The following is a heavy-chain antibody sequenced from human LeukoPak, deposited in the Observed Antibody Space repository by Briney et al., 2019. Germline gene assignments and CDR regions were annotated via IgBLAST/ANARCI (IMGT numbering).Heavy chain of an antibody. CDR3: ARGGVGPTTNWFDP. J-gene: IGHJ5*02. CDR2: IYHTGST. D-gene: IGHD1-26*01. V-gene: IGHV4-30-2*01. Sequence: SETLFLTCTVSGGSISGSGYYWSWIRQPPGKGLEWIGYIYHTGSTYYNPSLASRVTISVDRSKNQFSLRLTSVTAADTAVFYCARGGVGPTTNWFDPWGQGTLVTVSS. CDR1: GGSISGSGYY.